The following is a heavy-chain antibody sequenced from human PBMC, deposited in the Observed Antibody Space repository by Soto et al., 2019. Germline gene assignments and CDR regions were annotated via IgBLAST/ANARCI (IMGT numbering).Heavy chain of an antibody. CDR3: ARFVRSCSATTCPTRAEV. CDR2: IYSGGST. V-gene: IGHV4-61*01. J-gene: IGHJ6*01. D-gene: IGHD2-15*01. Sequence: SETLSLTCTVSGGFVNSDTHSWSWIRQTPGKRLEWIGFIYSGGSTKNPSLRSRVTMSVDTSKNQFSLKLRSVLVADTALYRAARFVRSCSATTCPTRAEVWGPGITVTVSS. CDR1: GGFVNSDTHS.